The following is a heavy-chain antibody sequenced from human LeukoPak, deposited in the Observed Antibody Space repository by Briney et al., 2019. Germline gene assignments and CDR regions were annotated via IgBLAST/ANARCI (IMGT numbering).Heavy chain of an antibody. J-gene: IGHJ4*02. V-gene: IGHV3-21*01. CDR2: ISSSSSYI. Sequence: GGSLRLSCAASGFTFSSYEMNWVRQAPGKGLEWVSSISSSSSYIYYADSVKGRFTISRDNAKNSLYLQMNSLRAEDTAVYYCARGLWFGESMYYFDYWGQGTLVTVSS. CDR1: GFTFSSYE. CDR3: ARGLWFGESMYYFDY. D-gene: IGHD3-10*01.